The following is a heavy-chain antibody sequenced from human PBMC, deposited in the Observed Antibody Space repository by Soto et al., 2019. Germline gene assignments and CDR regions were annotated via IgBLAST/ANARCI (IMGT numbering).Heavy chain of an antibody. J-gene: IGHJ3*02. CDR3: ARLAYYDSSGYSGSNAFDI. CDR1: GFTFSSYA. Sequence: PGGSLRLSCAASGFTFSSYAMHWVHQAPGKGLEWVAVISYDGGNKYYADSVKGRFTISRDNSKNTLYLQMNSLRAEDTAVYYCARLAYYDSSGYSGSNAFDIWGQGTMVTVSS. V-gene: IGHV3-30-3*01. D-gene: IGHD3-22*01. CDR2: ISYDGGNK.